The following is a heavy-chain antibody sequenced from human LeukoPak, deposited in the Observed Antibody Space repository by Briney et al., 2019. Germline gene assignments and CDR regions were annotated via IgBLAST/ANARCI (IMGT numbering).Heavy chain of an antibody. CDR2: ISHDGII. Sequence: GGSLKLSCETAGFTFSSYVMHWVRRTPGKGLVWVSRISHDGIISYADSVKGRFTISRDNSKDTLYLQMSSLTAEDTAVYYCVKDRSLRTSRLNDAFDIWGQGTMVTVSS. CDR1: GFTFSSYV. J-gene: IGHJ3*02. D-gene: IGHD1/OR15-1a*01. V-gene: IGHV3-74*01. CDR3: VKDRSLRTSRLNDAFDI.